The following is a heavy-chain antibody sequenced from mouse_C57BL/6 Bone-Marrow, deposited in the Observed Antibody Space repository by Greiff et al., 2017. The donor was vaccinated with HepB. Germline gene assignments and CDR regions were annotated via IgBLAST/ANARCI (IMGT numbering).Heavy chain of an antibody. V-gene: IGHV1-74*01. D-gene: IGHD1-1*01. Sequence: QVQLQQPGAELVKPGASVKVSCKASGYTFTSYWMHWVKQRPGQGLEWIGRIHPSDSDTNYNQKFKGKATLTVDKSSSTAYIQLSSLTSEDSAVYYCAMPSSYGSRGDYWGQGTSVTVSS. J-gene: IGHJ4*01. CDR2: IHPSDSDT. CDR1: GYTFTSYW. CDR3: AMPSSYGSRGDY.